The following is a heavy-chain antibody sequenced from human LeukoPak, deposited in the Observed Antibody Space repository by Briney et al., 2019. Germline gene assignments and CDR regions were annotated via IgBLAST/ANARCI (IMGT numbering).Heavy chain of an antibody. CDR3: ARHFGVISKGVYYYYYGLDV. D-gene: IGHD3-3*01. J-gene: IGHJ6*02. CDR1: GFTVSTIY. CDR2: VYSGGST. Sequence: GESLKISCAASGFTVSTIYMSWVRQAPGKGLEWVSVVYSGGSTYYADSVKGRFTISRDNSKNALYLQMSSLRAEDTAVYYCARHFGVISKGVYYYYYGLDVWGQGTTVTVSS. V-gene: IGHV3-66*04.